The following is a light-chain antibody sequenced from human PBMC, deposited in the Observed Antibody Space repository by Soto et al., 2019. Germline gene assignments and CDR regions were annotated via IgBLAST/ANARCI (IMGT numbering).Light chain of an antibody. CDR1: SSDVGGYNY. CDR2: DVS. V-gene: IGLV2-14*03. CDR3: SSYTTSSTVV. J-gene: IGLJ2*01. Sequence: QSVLTQPASVSGSPGQSITISCTGTSSDVGGYNYVSWYQHHPGKAPRLMIYDVSNRPSGVSNRFSGSKSRNTASLTISGLQAEDEADYYCSSYTTSSTVVFGGGTQLTVL.